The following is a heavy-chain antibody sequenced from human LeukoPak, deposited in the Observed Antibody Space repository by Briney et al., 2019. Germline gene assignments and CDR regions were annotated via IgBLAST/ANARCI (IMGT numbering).Heavy chain of an antibody. CDR1: GFTFSSYS. Sequence: GGSLRLSCAASGFTFSSYSMNWVRQAPGKGLEWVSSISSSSSYIYYADSVKGRFTISRDNSKNTLYLQMNSLRAEDTAVYYCARGMRWLQLSAFDIWGQGTMVTVSS. D-gene: IGHD5-24*01. J-gene: IGHJ3*02. CDR2: ISSSSSYI. CDR3: ARGMRWLQLSAFDI. V-gene: IGHV3-21*04.